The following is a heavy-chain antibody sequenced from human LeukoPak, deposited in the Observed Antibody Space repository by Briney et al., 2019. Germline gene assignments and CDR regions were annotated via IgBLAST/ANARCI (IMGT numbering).Heavy chain of an antibody. V-gene: IGHV3-66*01. D-gene: IGHD3-22*01. CDR2: IYSGGST. Sequence: GGSPRLSCAASGFTVSSNYMSWVRQAPGKGLEWVSVIYSGGSTYYADSVKGRFTISRDNSKNTLYLQMNSLRAEDTAVYYCAREYYDSSGYYGGGDAFDIWGQGTMVTVSS. CDR1: GFTVSSNY. J-gene: IGHJ3*02. CDR3: AREYYDSSGYYGGGDAFDI.